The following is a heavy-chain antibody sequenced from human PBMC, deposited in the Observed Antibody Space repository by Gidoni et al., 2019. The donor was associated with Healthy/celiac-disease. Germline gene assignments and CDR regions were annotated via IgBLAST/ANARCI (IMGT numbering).Heavy chain of an antibody. Sequence: QVQLVESGGGVVQPGRSLSLSCAASGFTFSSYGMHWVRQAPGKGLEWVAVISYDGSNKYYADSVKGRFTISRDNSKNTLYLQMNSLRAEDTAVYYCAKDVGLLGSYYYYYGMDVWGQGTTVTVSS. CDR1: GFTFSSYG. CDR2: ISYDGSNK. V-gene: IGHV3-30*18. D-gene: IGHD1-26*01. CDR3: AKDVGLLGSYYYYYGMDV. J-gene: IGHJ6*02.